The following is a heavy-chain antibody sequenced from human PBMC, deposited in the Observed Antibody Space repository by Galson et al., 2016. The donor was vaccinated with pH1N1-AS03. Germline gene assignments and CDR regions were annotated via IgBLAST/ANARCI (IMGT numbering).Heavy chain of an antibody. V-gene: IGHV2-70*03. CDR2: IDWDDDK. D-gene: IGHD1-26*01. CDR3: ELGGDH. CDR1: GFSLNTAPMR. J-gene: IGHJ4*02. Sequence: KPTQTLTLTCTFSGFSLNTAPMRVSWIRQPPGKALEWLARIDWDDDKFYSTSLKTRLTISKDTSKNQVVLTMTNMDPVDTAESWWELGGDHWGQGTLVTVPS.